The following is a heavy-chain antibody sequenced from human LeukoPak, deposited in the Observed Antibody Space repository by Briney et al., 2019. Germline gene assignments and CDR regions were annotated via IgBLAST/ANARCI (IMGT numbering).Heavy chain of an antibody. CDR3: ARKGIGSTSPFGY. CDR1: GGSISSGGYY. Sequence: SETLSLTCTVSGGSISSGGYYWSWISQHPGKGLEWIGYIYYSGSTNYNPSLKSRVTMSVDTSKNQLSLKLSSVTAADTALYYCARKGIGSTSPFGYWGQGTLVTVSS. CDR2: IYYSGST. V-gene: IGHV4-61*08. J-gene: IGHJ4*02. D-gene: IGHD6-13*01.